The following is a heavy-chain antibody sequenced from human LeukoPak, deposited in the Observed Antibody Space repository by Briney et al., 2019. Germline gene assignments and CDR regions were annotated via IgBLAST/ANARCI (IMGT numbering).Heavy chain of an antibody. CDR1: GGSISSYY. J-gene: IGHJ3*02. CDR3: AGSEAVAGMGDAFDI. CDR2: IYTSGST. D-gene: IGHD6-19*01. Sequence: PSETLSLTCTVSGGSISSYYWSWIRQPAGKGLEWIGRIYTSGSTNYNPSLKSRVTMSVDTSKNQFSLKLSSVTAADTAVYYCAGSEAVAGMGDAFDIWGQGTMVTVSS. V-gene: IGHV4-4*07.